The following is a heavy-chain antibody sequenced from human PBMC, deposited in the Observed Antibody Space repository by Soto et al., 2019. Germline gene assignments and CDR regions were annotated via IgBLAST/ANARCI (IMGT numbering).Heavy chain of an antibody. CDR3: ARRQAIVVVPAASPDAFDI. CDR1: GGSISSYC. J-gene: IGHJ3*02. D-gene: IGHD2-2*01. CDR2: IYYSGST. V-gene: IGHV4-59*08. Sequence: PSETLSLTCTVSGGSISSYCWSWIRQPPGKGLEWIGYIYYSGSTNYNPSLKSRVTISVDTSKDQFSLKLSSVTAADTAVYYCARRQAIVVVPAASPDAFDIWGQGTMVTVS.